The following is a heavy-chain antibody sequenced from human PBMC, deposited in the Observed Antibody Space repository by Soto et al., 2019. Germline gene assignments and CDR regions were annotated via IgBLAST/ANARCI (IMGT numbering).Heavy chain of an antibody. Sequence: EVQLLESGGGLVQPGGSLRLSCAASGFTFSSYAMSWVRQAPGKGLEWVSAISGSGGSTYYADSVKGRFTISRDNSKKTLYPQMNSLRAEDTAVYYCAKAYYDSSGYRSCFDYWGQGTLVTVSS. CDR3: AKAYYDSSGYRSCFDY. D-gene: IGHD3-22*01. J-gene: IGHJ4*02. V-gene: IGHV3-23*01. CDR1: GFTFSSYA. CDR2: ISGSGGST.